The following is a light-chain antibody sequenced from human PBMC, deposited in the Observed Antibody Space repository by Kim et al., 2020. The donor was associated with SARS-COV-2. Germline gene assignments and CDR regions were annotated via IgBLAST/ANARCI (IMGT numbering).Light chain of an antibody. CDR1: QSVSSDY. Sequence: EIVLTQSPGTVSLSPGERATLSCRASQSVSSDYFAWYQVKPGQPPRLLIYGASNRATGVPDRFRGSGSGTDFTLTISRLEPEDCAVYYCRQCCASPAYTFGQGTKLEI. CDR2: GAS. V-gene: IGKV3-20*01. J-gene: IGKJ2*01. CDR3: RQCCASPAYT.